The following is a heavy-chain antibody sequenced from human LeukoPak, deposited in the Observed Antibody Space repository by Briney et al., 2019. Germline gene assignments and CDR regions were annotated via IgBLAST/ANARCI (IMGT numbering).Heavy chain of an antibody. CDR3: ARDSLTMIVGRQKRGLDY. J-gene: IGHJ4*02. Sequence: PGGSLRLSCAASGFGFSNFWMSWVRQAPGKGPEWVSYISSSGSTIYYADSVKGRFTISRDNAKNSLYLQMNILRAEDTAVYYCARDSLTMIVGRQKRGLDYWGQGTLVTVSS. D-gene: IGHD3-22*01. CDR2: ISSSGSTI. CDR1: GFGFSNFW. V-gene: IGHV3-48*04.